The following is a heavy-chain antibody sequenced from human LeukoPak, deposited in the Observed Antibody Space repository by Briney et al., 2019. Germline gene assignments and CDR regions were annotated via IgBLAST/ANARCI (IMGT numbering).Heavy chain of an antibody. J-gene: IGHJ4*02. CDR1: GYTFTSYD. Sequence: ASVKVSCKASGYTFTSYDINWVRQATGQGLEWMGWMNPNSGNTGYAQKFQGRVTMTRNTSISTAYMELSSLRSDDTAVYYCARVGSGYYDSSGYFDYWGQGTLVTVSS. V-gene: IGHV1-8*01. CDR2: MNPNSGNT. CDR3: ARVGSGYYDSSGYFDY. D-gene: IGHD3-22*01.